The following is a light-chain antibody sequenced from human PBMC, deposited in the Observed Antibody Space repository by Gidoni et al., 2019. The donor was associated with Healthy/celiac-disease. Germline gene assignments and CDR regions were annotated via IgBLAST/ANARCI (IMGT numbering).Light chain of an antibody. Sequence: EIVLTQSPATLSLSPGERATLSCRASQSVSIYLAWYQQKPVQAPRLLIYDASNRATGIPARFSGSWSGTDFTLTISSLEPEDFAGYYCQQRSNWGVALTFGGGTKVEIK. V-gene: IGKV3-11*01. CDR3: QQRSNWGVALT. CDR2: DAS. J-gene: IGKJ4*01. CDR1: QSVSIY.